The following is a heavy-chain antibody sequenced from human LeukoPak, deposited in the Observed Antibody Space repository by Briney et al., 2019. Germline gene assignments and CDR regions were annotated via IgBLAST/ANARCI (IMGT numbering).Heavy chain of an antibody. Sequence: SETLSLTCTVSGGSVSSGSYYWSWIRQPPGKGLEWIGYIYYSGSTDYNPSLKSRVTISVDTSKNQFSLKLSSVTAADTAVYYCARQVTFGYAYAYYFDYWGQGSLVTVSS. CDR2: IYYSGST. CDR1: GGSVSSGSYY. J-gene: IGHJ4*02. CDR3: ARQVTFGYAYAYYFDY. V-gene: IGHV4-61*01. D-gene: IGHD5-18*01.